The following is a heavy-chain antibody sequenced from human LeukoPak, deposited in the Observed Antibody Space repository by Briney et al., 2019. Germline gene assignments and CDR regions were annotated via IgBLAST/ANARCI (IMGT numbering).Heavy chain of an antibody. J-gene: IGHJ6*04. CDR2: IRSKANSYAT. Sequence: GGSLRLSCVASGFTFSGSAMHWVRQASGKGLEWVGRIRSKANSYATAYAASVKGRFTISRDDSKNTAYLQMNSLKTEDTAVYYCARSYGSGSYYNPGDVWGKGTTVTVSS. CDR1: GFTFSGSA. V-gene: IGHV3-73*01. CDR3: ARSYGSGSYYNPGDV. D-gene: IGHD3-10*01.